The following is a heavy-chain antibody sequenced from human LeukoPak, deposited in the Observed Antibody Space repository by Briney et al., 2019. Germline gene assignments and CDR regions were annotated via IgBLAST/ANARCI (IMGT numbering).Heavy chain of an antibody. Sequence: ASVKVSCKASGYTFTGYYMHWVRQAPGQGLELMGWINPNSGGTNYAQKFQGRVTMTRDTSISTAYMELSRLRSDDTAVYYCARVRPYDFWSGYYFFDYWGQGTLVTVSS. V-gene: IGHV1-2*02. CDR1: GYTFTGYY. CDR2: INPNSGGT. J-gene: IGHJ4*02. CDR3: ARVRPYDFWSGYYFFDY. D-gene: IGHD3-3*01.